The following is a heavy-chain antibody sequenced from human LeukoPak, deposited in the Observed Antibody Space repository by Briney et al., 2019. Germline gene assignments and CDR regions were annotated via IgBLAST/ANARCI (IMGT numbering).Heavy chain of an antibody. J-gene: IGHJ4*02. CDR1: EFTFSNYW. Sequence: GGPLRLSCAASEFTFSNYWMSWVRQAPGKGLEWVANIKQDRSEKYYVDSVKGRFTISRDNAKNTLYLQMNSLRAEDTAVYYCARVPSDSSGWPSSDYWGQGTLVTVSS. CDR2: IKQDRSEK. CDR3: ARVPSDSSGWPSSDY. D-gene: IGHD6-19*01. V-gene: IGHV3-7*01.